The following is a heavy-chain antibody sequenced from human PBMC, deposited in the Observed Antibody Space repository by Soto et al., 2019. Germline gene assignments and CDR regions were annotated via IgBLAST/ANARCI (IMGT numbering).Heavy chain of an antibody. CDR2: ISSSSSYT. CDR3: ARSPITFGGVSL. D-gene: IGHD3-16*01. Sequence: GGSLRLSCAASGFTFSDYYMSWIRQAPGKGLEWVSYISSSSSYTNYADSVKGRFTISRDNAKNSLYLQMNGLRAEDTAVYYCARSPITFGGVSLWGQGTLVTVSS. J-gene: IGHJ4*02. V-gene: IGHV3-11*06. CDR1: GFTFSDYY.